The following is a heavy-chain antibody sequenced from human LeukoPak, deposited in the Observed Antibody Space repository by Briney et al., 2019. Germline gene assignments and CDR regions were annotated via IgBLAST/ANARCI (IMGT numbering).Heavy chain of an antibody. CDR1: GFTFSSYA. CDR3: ARAHSSGWSPLSY. CDR2: ISYDGSNK. V-gene: IGHV3-30*04. D-gene: IGHD6-19*01. Sequence: GGSLRLSCAASGFTFSSYAMHWVRQAPGKGLEWVAVISYDGSNKYYADSVKGRFTISRDNSKNTLYLQMNSLRAEDTAVYYCARAHSSGWSPLSYWGQGTLVTVSS. J-gene: IGHJ4*02.